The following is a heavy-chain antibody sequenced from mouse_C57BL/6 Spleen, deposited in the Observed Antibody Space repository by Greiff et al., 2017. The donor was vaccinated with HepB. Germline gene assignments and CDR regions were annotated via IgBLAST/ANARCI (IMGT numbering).Heavy chain of an antibody. CDR1: GYTFTSYW. J-gene: IGHJ2*01. D-gene: IGHD1-1*01. CDR2: IDPSDSYT. Sequence: VQLQQSGAELVKPGASVKLSCKASGYTFTSYWMHWVKQRPGQGLEWIGEIDPSDSYTNYNQKFKGKSTLTVDKSSSTAYMQLSSLTSEDSAVYYCARYYGSSYGDYWGQGTTLTVSS. CDR3: ARYYGSSYGDY. V-gene: IGHV1-69*01.